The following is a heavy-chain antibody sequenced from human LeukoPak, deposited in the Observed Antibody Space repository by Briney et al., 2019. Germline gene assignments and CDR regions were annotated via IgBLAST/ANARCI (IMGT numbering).Heavy chain of an antibody. CDR3: ARSVPYDYVWGSYRYTDTQFDY. Sequence: SETLSLTCTVSGGSISSYFWSWIRQPPGKGLEWIGYIYYSGSTNYNPSLKSRVTISVDTSKNQFSLKLSSVTAADTVVYYCARSVPYDYVWGSYRYTDTQFDYWGQGTLVTVSS. CDR1: GGSISSYF. J-gene: IGHJ4*02. V-gene: IGHV4-59*01. D-gene: IGHD3-16*02. CDR2: IYYSGST.